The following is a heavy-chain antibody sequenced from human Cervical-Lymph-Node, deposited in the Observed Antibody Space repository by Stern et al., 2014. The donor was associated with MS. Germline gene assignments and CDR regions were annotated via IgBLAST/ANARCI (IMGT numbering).Heavy chain of an antibody. CDR2: VIPFVGTS. Sequence: QDQLVQSGAEVKKPGSSVKVSCKSSGGISWVRQAPGQGLEWMGGVIPFVGTSNYAQKFQGRVTITADTSTNTTYLHLSRLTSAGTAVYYCARGSGDNWFGPWGQGTLVTVSS. CDR3: ARGSGDNWFGP. CDR1: GG. V-gene: IGHV1-69*14. D-gene: IGHD3-10*01. J-gene: IGHJ5*02.